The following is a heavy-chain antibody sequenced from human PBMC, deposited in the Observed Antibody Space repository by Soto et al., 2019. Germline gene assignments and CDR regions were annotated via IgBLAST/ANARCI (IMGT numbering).Heavy chain of an antibody. CDR3: ARSYCTNGVCYTNSFDY. V-gene: IGHV4-59*01. CDR1: GGSISSYY. CDR2: IYYSGST. D-gene: IGHD2-8*01. J-gene: IGHJ4*02. Sequence: PSETLSLTCTVSGGSISSYYWSWIRQPPGKGLEWIGYIYYSGSTNYNPSLKSRVTISVDTSKNQFSLKLSSVTAADTAVYYCARSYCTNGVCYTNSFDYWGQGTLVTVSS.